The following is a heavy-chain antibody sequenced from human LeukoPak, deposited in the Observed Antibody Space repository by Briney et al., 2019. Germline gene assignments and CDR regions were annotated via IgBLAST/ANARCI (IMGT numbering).Heavy chain of an antibody. Sequence: GASVKVSCKASGYTFTGYYMHWVRQAPGQGLEWMGWINPNSGGTNYAQKFQGRVTMTRDTSISTAYMELSRLRSDDTAVYYCARVLGDAYGSVYLDYWGQGTLVTVSS. CDR2: INPNSGGT. CDR1: GYTFTGYY. J-gene: IGHJ4*02. D-gene: IGHD3-10*01. V-gene: IGHV1-2*02. CDR3: ARVLGDAYGSVYLDY.